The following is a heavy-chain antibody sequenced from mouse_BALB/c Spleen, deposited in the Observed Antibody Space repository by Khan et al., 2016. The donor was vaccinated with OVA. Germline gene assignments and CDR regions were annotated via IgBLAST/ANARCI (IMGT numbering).Heavy chain of an antibody. Sequence: QVQLKQSGTELVRPGASVKLSCKPSGYIFTSYWIHWVKQRSGQGLEWIARIYPGTGNTYYSEKFNDKASLTADKSSSTAYMHLSILKSEDSAVYFCARKYALYYFDYWGQGTTLTVSS. D-gene: IGHD2-10*02. CDR3: ARKYALYYFDY. CDR2: IYPGTGNT. J-gene: IGHJ2*01. V-gene: IGHV1-76*01. CDR1: GYIFTSYW.